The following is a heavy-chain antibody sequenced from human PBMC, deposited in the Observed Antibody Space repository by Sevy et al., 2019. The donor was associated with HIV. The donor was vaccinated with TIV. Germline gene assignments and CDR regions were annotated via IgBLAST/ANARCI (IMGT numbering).Heavy chain of an antibody. J-gene: IGHJ3*02. V-gene: IGHV3-9*01. CDR2: ISWNSGSI. CDR1: GFTFDDYA. D-gene: IGHD3-10*01. CDR3: AKSLGGAFDI. Sequence: SLRLSCAASGFTFDDYAMHWVRQAPGKGLEWVSGISWNSGSIGYADSVKGRFTISRDNAKNSLYLQMNSLRAEDTALYYCAKSLGGAFDIWGQGTMVTVSS.